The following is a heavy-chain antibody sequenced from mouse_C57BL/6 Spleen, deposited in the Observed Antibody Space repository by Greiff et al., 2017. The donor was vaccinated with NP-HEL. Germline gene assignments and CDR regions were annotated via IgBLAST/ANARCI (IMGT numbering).Heavy chain of an antibody. CDR2: IDPSDSYT. Sequence: QVQLQQPGAELVKPGASVKLSCKASGYTFTSYWMQWVKQRPGQGLEWIGEIDPSDSYTNYNQKFKGKATLTVDTSSSTAYMQLSSLTSEDSAVYYCARVTGTGFDYWGQGTTLTVSS. CDR1: GYTFTSYW. J-gene: IGHJ2*01. V-gene: IGHV1-50*01. D-gene: IGHD4-1*01. CDR3: ARVTGTGFDY.